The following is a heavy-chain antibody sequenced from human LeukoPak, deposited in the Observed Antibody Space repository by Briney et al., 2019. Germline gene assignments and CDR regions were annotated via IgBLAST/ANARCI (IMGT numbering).Heavy chain of an antibody. Sequence: ASVKVSCKASGYTFSSYDINWVRQATGQGLEWMGWMNPNSGNTGYAQKFQGRVTITRNTSISTAYMELSSLRSEDTAVYYCARGGGGRLNDAIDYWGQGTLVTVSS. D-gene: IGHD1-26*01. CDR1: GYTFSSYD. V-gene: IGHV1-8*03. CDR2: MNPNSGNT. CDR3: ARGGGGRLNDAIDY. J-gene: IGHJ4*02.